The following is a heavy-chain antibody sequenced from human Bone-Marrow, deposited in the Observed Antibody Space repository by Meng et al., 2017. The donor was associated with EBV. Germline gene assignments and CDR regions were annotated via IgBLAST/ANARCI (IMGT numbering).Heavy chain of an antibody. J-gene: IGHJ4*02. D-gene: IGHD3-22*01. Sequence: QGPLEEPGPGLGNPSETLSLTCTVSGGSVSSGSYYWSWIRQPPGKGLQWIGYIYYSGSTNYNPSLKSRATISMDTSKNQFSLKLSSVTAADTAVYYCAREGSPFYYDSSGYDLWGQGTLVTVSS. CDR3: AREGSPFYYDSSGYDL. CDR1: GGSVSSGSYY. V-gene: IGHV4-61*01. CDR2: IYYSGST.